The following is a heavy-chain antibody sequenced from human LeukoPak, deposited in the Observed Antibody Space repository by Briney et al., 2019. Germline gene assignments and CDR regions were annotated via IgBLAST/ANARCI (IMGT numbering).Heavy chain of an antibody. Sequence: ASVKVSCKASGYTFTGYYMHWVRQVPGQGLEWMGWINPNSGSTKSAQKFQGRVTMTRDTSISTAYMELSRLRSDDTAVYYCARDLALVRGVITKVVDYWGQGTLVTVSS. D-gene: IGHD3-10*01. CDR1: GYTFTGYY. J-gene: IGHJ4*02. CDR2: INPNSGST. V-gene: IGHV1-2*02. CDR3: ARDLALVRGVITKVVDY.